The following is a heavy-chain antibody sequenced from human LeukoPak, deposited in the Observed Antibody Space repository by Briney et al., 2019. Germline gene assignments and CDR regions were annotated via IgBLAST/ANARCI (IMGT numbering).Heavy chain of an antibody. D-gene: IGHD6-13*01. CDR3: ATHRHSSSWYAEPDLVN. CDR1: GSTFSSYA. V-gene: IGHV3-23*01. Sequence: PGGSLRLSCAASGSTFSSYAMSWVRQAPGKGLEWVSAISGGGGSTYYADSVKGRFTISRDNSKNTLYLQMNSLRAEDTAVYYCATHRHSSSWYAEPDLVNWGQGTLVTVSS. CDR2: ISGGGGST. J-gene: IGHJ4*02.